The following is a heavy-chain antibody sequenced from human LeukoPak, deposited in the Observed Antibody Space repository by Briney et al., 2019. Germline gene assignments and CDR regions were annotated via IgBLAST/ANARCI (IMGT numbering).Heavy chain of an antibody. V-gene: IGHV1-69*15. J-gene: IGHJ5*02. CDR1: GGTLRSYA. CDR3: ARDVEIVVVVAASQKGHNWFDP. D-gene: IGHD2-15*01. CDR2: IIGIFGIT. Sequence: SVKVSCKGSGGTLRSYAISWVRQAPGQGLEWVGRIIGIFGITIYAQKVRGRVTISGDESKSTAYMELSSLRSEDTAVYYCARDVEIVVVVAASQKGHNWFDPWGQGTLVTVSS.